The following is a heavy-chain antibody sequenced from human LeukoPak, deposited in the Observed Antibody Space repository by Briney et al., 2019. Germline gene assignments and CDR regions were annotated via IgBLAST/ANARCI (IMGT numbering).Heavy chain of an antibody. CDR1: GFTFSSYG. CDR3: AKDRDSSPPRHYYYYYMDV. V-gene: IGHV3-30*02. J-gene: IGHJ6*03. Sequence: GGSLRLSCAASGFTFSSYGMHWVRQAPGKGLEWVAFIRYDGSNKYYADSVKGRFTISRDNSKNTLYLQMNSLRSEDTAVYYCAKDRDSSPPRHYYYYYMDVWGKGTTVTVSS. D-gene: IGHD6-13*01. CDR2: IRYDGSNK.